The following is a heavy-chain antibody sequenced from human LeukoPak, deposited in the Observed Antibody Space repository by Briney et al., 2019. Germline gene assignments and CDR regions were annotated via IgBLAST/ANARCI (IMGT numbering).Heavy chain of an antibody. V-gene: IGHV4-34*01. CDR3: ARGARRTTVTTLNNWFDP. CDR2: INHSGST. Sequence: SETLSLTCAVYGGSFSGYYWTWIRQPPGKGLEWIGEINHSGSTNYNPSLKSRVTISVDTSKNQFSLKLSSVTAADTAVYYCARGARRTTVTTLNNWFDPWGQGTLVTVSS. CDR1: GGSFSGYY. D-gene: IGHD4-17*01. J-gene: IGHJ5*02.